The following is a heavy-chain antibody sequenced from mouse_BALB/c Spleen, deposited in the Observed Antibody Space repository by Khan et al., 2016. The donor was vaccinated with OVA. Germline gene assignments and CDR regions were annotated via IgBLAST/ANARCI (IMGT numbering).Heavy chain of an antibody. J-gene: IGHJ2*01. CDR2: IDPSHGNI. CDR1: GFNIKDTY. Sequence: VQLKQSGAELVKPGASVKLSCTASGFNIKDTYMHWVKQRPEQGLEWIGRIDPSHGNIKYDPKFQGKATIIADESSNTAYLQLSSLTAEDTGGYYCDRINAWGQGTTLTVSS. V-gene: IGHV14-3*02. CDR3: DRINA.